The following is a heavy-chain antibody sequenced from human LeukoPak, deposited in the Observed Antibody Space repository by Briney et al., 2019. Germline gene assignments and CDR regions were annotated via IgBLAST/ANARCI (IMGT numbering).Heavy chain of an antibody. Sequence: SNGSXSSNTYFWSWIRQPAWKGLEWIGRMSSSGISTYSPSLKSRVTISIDTSRNQFSMNLNSVTAADTAVYYCARGYSSSWYAGAFDIWGQGTMVTVSS. CDR2: MSSSGIS. CDR1: NGSXSSNTYF. CDR3: ARGYSSSWYAGAFDI. D-gene: IGHD6-13*01. J-gene: IGHJ3*02. V-gene: IGHV4-61*02.